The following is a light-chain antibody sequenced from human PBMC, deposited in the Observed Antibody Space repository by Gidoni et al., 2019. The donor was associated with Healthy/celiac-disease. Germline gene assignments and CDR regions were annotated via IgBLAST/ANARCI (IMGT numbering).Light chain of an antibody. J-gene: IGKJ2*01. CDR3: QQYVSSPPGYT. V-gene: IGKV3-20*01. CDR2: GAS. CDR1: QSVSSSY. Sequence: IVLTQSPGTLSLSPGERATLSCRASQSVSSSYLAWYQRKPGQAPRLLIYGASSRATGIPDMFSGSGSGTDFTLTSSRLEPEDFAEYYCQQYVSSPPGYTFGQGTRLEIK.